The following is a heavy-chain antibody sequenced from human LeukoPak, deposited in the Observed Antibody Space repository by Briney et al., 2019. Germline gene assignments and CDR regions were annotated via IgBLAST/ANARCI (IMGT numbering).Heavy chain of an antibody. CDR3: AKDALIPPTVPGNPFDV. D-gene: IGHD2-2*01. CDR1: GFTFDDFA. V-gene: IGHV3-9*01. J-gene: IGHJ3*01. CDR2: ISWDSSII. Sequence: GGSLRLSCAPSGFTFDDFAMICLRQAPGKGLEWVSRISWDSSIIDFADSVKGRFTISRDNAKNSVYLDLSSLSAEDTALYYCAKDALIPPTVPGNPFDVWGQGTMVTVSS.